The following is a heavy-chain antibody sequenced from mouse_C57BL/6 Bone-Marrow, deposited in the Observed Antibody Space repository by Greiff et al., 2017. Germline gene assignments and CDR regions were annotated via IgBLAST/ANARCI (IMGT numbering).Heavy chain of an antibody. V-gene: IGHV1-64*01. D-gene: IGHD2-1*01. CDR3: ARSPQSTMDYYYAVGY. Sequence: QVQLQQPGAELVKPGASVKLSCKASGYTFTSYWMHWVKQRPGQGLEWLGMIHPNSGSTNYNEKFKSKATLPVDKSSSTAYMQLSSLTSEDSAVYFCARSPQSTMDYYYAVGYWGQRNSVTVSS. CDR1: GYTFTSYW. CDR2: IHPNSGST. J-gene: IGHJ4*01.